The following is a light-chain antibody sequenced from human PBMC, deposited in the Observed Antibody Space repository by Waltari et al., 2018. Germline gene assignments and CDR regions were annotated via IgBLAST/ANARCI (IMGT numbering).Light chain of an antibody. J-gene: IGLJ3*02. CDR1: PGQVISHSY. CDR2: DTN. V-gene: IGLV7-43*01. CDR3: VLYRGDAQWV. Sequence: QTVVTQEPSLTVSPGGTVTLTCASTPGQVISHSYPNWFQQKPGQAPRALIYDTNKKQPGTPARFSGSLLGGKAALTLSGAQPEDEAEYYCVLYRGDAQWVFGGGTKLTVL.